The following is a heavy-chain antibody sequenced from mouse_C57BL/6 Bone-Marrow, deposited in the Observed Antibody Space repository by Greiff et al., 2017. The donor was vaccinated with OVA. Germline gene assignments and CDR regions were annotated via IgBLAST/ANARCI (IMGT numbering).Heavy chain of an antibody. CDR1: GYSFTGYY. V-gene: IGHV1-42*01. D-gene: IGHD2-5*01. J-gene: IGHJ3*01. CDR2: INPSTGGT. CDR3: ARDYSNFAWFAY. Sequence: EVQLQQSGPELVKPGASVKISCKASGYSFTGYYMNWVKQSPEKSLEWIGEINPSTGGTTYNQKFKAKATLTVDKSSSTAYMQLKSLTSEDSAVYYCARDYSNFAWFAYWGQGTLVTVSA.